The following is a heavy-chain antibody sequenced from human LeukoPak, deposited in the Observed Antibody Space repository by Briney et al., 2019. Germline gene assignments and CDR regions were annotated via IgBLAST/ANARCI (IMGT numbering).Heavy chain of an antibody. Sequence: PSETLSLTCTVSGDSISSGDYYWSWIRQPPGTGLEWIGYIYYSGSTYYSPSLKSRVTISVDTSKNQFSLKLSSVTAADTAVYYCAREGYSGSGGYNWFDPWGQGTLVTVSS. D-gene: IGHD5-12*01. CDR2: IYYSGST. CDR1: GDSISSGDYY. J-gene: IGHJ5*02. CDR3: AREGYSGSGGYNWFDP. V-gene: IGHV4-30-4*01.